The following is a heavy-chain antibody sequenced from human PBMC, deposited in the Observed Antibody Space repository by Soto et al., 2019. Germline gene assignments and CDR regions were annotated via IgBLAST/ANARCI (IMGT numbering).Heavy chain of an antibody. D-gene: IGHD2-2*01. J-gene: IGHJ5*02. V-gene: IGHV1-69*02. CDR3: ARGGYCSSTSCYPSNWFDP. Sequence: QVQLVQSGAEVKKPGSSVKVSCKASGGTFSSYTISWVRQAPGQGLEWMGRIIPILGIANYAQKFQGRVTMTRNTSISTAYMELSSLRSEDTAVYYCARGGYCSSTSCYPSNWFDPWGQGTLVTVSS. CDR1: GGTFSSYT. CDR2: IIPILGIA.